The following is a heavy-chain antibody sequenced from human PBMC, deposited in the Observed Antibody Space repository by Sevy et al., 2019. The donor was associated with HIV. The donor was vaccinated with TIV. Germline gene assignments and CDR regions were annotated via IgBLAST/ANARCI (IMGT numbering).Heavy chain of an antibody. V-gene: IGHV1-2*04. J-gene: IGHJ4*02. CDR2: INPNSGGI. CDR1: GYTFTGYY. Sequence: ASVKVSCKDSGYTFTGYYMHWVRQAPGQGIEWMGWINPNSGGINYAQKFQGWVTMIRDTSISTAYMELSRLRSDDTAVYFFARGAYHHGSGRSYNGSHSDCDSWGQGTLVTVSS. D-gene: IGHD3-10*01. CDR3: ARGAYHHGSGRSYNGSHSDCDS.